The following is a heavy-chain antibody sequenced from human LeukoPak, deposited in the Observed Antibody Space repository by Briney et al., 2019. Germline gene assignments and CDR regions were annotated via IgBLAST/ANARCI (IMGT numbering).Heavy chain of an antibody. D-gene: IGHD6-6*01. Sequence: GGSLRLSCAASGFTFSDYAMSWVRQAPGKGLEWVSTISGSGGSTYYADSVKGRFTISRDNAKSSLYLQMNSLRAEDTALYYCAREYSSSSGRAFDIWGQGTMVTVSS. V-gene: IGHV3-23*01. CDR3: AREYSSSSGRAFDI. CDR1: GFTFSDYA. J-gene: IGHJ3*02. CDR2: ISGSGGST.